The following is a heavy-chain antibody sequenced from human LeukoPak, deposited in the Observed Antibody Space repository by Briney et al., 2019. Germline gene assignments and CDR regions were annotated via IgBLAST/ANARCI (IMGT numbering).Heavy chain of an antibody. Sequence: PSETLSLTCTVSGGSISTYYWSWIRQPPGKGLEWIGSMYYSGSTNYKPSLKSRVTISVDTSRNQFSLKLSSVTAADTAVYYCARHAYYYDRSGSYEAFDIWGQGTMVTVSS. CDR3: ARHAYYYDRSGSYEAFDI. J-gene: IGHJ3*02. CDR2: MYYSGST. V-gene: IGHV4-59*08. CDR1: GGSISTYY. D-gene: IGHD3-22*01.